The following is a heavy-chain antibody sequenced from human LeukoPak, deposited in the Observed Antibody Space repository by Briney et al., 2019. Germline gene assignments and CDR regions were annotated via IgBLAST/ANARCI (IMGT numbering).Heavy chain of an antibody. D-gene: IGHD1-26*01. CDR2: IKQDGSEK. V-gene: IGHV3-7*03. CDR1: TFTFSSYG. CDR3: AKAISVGATTDAAD. J-gene: IGHJ4*02. Sequence: GGSLRLSCAASTFTFSSYGMHWVRQAPGKGLEWVANIKQDGSEKYYVDSVKGRFTISRDNSKNTLYLQMNSLRAEDTAVYYCAKAISVGATTDAADWGQGTLVTVSS.